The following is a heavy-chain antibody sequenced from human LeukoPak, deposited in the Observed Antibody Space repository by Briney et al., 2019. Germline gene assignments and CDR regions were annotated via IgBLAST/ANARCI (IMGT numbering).Heavy chain of an antibody. J-gene: IGHJ4*02. Sequence: PGGSLRLSCAAPGFTLDAYTMHWVRHALGGGLGWVSLISWDSSGTYYADSVKGRFTISRDNCKNSLYLQMNSLTTEHSALYYCAKDIYAKGAVGAFDYWGQGTLVTVSS. CDR1: GFTLDAYT. CDR2: ISWDSSGT. V-gene: IGHV3-43*01. D-gene: IGHD1-26*01. CDR3: AKDIYAKGAVGAFDY.